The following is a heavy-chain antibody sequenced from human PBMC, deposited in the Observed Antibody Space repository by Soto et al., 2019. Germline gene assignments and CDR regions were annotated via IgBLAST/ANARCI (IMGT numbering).Heavy chain of an antibody. CDR1: GGSFSGYY. V-gene: IGHV4-34*01. J-gene: IGHJ6*01. CDR2: INHSGST. CDR3: ARGRTSPGYHYYYDVDV. D-gene: IGHD1-7*01. Sequence: PSETLSLTCAVYGGSFSGYYWSWIRQPPGKGLEWIGQINHSGSTNYNPSLKSRVTISVDTSKNQFSLKLNSVTAADRAVYYCARGRTSPGYHYYYDVDVWGQGTTVTVSS.